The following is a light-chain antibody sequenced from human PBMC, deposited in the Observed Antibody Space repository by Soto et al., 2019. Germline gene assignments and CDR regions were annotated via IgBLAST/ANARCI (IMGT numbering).Light chain of an antibody. CDR3: AAWDDSLNGLYV. V-gene: IGLV1-44*01. J-gene: IGLJ1*01. CDR1: SSNIGSNT. CDR2: SNN. Sequence: QSVLTQPPSASGTPGQRVTISCSGSSSNIGSNTVNWYQQLPGTAPKLLIYSNNQRPSGVPERFSGSKSGTSASLAISGIQSEDEADYYCAAWDDSLNGLYVFGTGTKVTVL.